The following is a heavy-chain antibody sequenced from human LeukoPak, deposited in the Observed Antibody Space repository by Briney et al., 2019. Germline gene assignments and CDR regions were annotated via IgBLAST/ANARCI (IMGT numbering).Heavy chain of an antibody. CDR2: IYWNDDK. CDR1: GFSLTTSGVG. D-gene: IGHD3-3*01. J-gene: IGHJ4*02. Sequence: SGPTLVKPTQTLTLTCTFSGFSLTTSGVGVGWIRQPPGKALEWLALIYWNDDKRYSPPLKSRLTITKDTSKNQVVLTMTNMDPVDTATYYCAHVDMECYFDYWGQGTLVTVSS. CDR3: AHVDMECYFDY. V-gene: IGHV2-5*01.